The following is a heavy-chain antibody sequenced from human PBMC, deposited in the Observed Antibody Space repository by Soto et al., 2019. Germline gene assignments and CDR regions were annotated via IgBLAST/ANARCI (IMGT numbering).Heavy chain of an antibody. CDR2: IYHSGST. V-gene: IGHV4-30-2*02. J-gene: IGHJ5*02. D-gene: IGHD3-10*01. CDR3: VMVRGVNNWFDP. Sequence: SETLSLTCAVSGGSISSGGYSWSWIRQPPGKGLEWIGYIYHSGSTYYNPSLKSRVTISVDRSKNQFSLKLSSVTAADTAVYYCVMVRGVNNWFDPWGQGTLVTVSS. CDR1: GGSISSGGYS.